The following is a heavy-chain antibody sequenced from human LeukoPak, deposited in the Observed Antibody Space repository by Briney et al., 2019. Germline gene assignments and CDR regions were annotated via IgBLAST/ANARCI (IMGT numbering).Heavy chain of an antibody. CDR3: ARDRSAGYLLDY. Sequence: GGSLRLSCAASGFTFRSYAMHWVRQAPGKGLEWVAVISYGGTNNYYYTDSVGGRFTISRDNSKNTLYLQMNSLSAEDTAVYYCARDRSAGYLLDYWGQGTLVTVSS. CDR2: ISYGGTNN. CDR1: GFTFRSYA. D-gene: IGHD5-12*01. J-gene: IGHJ4*02. V-gene: IGHV3-30-3*01.